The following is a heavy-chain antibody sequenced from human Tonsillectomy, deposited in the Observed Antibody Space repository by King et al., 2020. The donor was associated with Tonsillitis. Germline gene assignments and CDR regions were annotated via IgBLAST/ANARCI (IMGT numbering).Heavy chain of an antibody. CDR1: GYSIDSGYY. V-gene: IGHV4-38-2*01. D-gene: IGHD6-13*01. CDR3: ARGYSGNCTYYFDY. Sequence: QLQESGPGLVKPSETLSLTCAVSGYSIDSGYYWGWNRQPPGQELEWIASIYHSGSTYYNPSLKSRVTMSVDTSKNQFSLQLSSVTAADTAVYYCARGYSGNCTYYFDYWGQGTLVTVSS. CDR2: IYHSGST. J-gene: IGHJ4*02.